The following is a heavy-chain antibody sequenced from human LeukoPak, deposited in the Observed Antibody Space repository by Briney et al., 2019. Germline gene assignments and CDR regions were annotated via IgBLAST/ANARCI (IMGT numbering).Heavy chain of an antibody. CDR2: IYYTGSS. CDR3: ARRSSGNYWFDP. V-gene: IGHV4-59*02. J-gene: IGHJ5*02. Sequence: SETLSLTCTVSGGSVSDYYWSWIRQSPGKGLEWIGYIYYTGSSSYNPSLRSRVTISVDTSKNQFSLKLSSVTAADTAVYYCARRSSGNYWFDPWGQGTLVTVSS. D-gene: IGHD3-10*01. CDR1: GGSVSDYY.